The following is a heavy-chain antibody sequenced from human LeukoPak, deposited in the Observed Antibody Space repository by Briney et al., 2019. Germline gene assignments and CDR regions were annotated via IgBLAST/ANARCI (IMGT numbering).Heavy chain of an antibody. J-gene: IGHJ4*02. CDR2: IYWDDDK. CDR3: AHEPVLLWFGELLSGGYFDY. Sequence: TLSLTCTVSGASISSSYWSWIRQPPGKALEWLALIYWDDDKRYSPSLKSRLTITKDTSKNQVVLTMTNMDPVDTATYYCAHEPVLLWFGELLSGGYFDYWGQGTLVTVSS. CDR1: GASISSSYW. V-gene: IGHV2-5*08. D-gene: IGHD3-10*01.